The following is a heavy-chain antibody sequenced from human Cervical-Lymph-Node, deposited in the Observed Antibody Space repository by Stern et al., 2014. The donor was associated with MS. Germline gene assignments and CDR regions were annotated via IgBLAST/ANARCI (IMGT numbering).Heavy chain of an antibody. D-gene: IGHD2-2*01. Sequence: VQLVQSGAEVKKPGASVKISCKASEYTFTGYYIHWVRQAPGHGLEWMGWINPNSGDTNYAQKFQGWVTMTRDTSNGTAYLELSSLRSNDTAVYYCARSVRLVRSSTNGWLAPWGQGTLVTVSP. CDR2: INPNSGDT. CDR3: ARSVRLVRSSTNGWLAP. J-gene: IGHJ5*02. CDR1: EYTFTGYY. V-gene: IGHV1-2*04.